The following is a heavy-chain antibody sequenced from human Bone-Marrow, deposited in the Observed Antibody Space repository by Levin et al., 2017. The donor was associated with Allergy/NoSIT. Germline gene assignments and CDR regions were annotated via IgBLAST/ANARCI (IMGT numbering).Heavy chain of an antibody. CDR3: TRAVSGSYFDY. J-gene: IGHJ4*02. CDR2: TSYDGSNK. D-gene: IGHD3-10*01. CDR1: GFSFSDYP. Sequence: LGESLKISCAASGFSFSDYPMTWVRQGQGKGLEWVAATSYDGSNKNYADSVKGRFTISRDNSKNTLYLQMNSLRTEDTAVYYCTRAVSGSYFDYWGQGTLVTVSS. V-gene: IGHV3-30-3*01.